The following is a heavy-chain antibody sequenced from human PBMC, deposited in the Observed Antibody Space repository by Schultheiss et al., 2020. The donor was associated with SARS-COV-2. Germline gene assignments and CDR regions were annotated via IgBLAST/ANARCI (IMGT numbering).Heavy chain of an antibody. CDR2: IWYDGSNK. Sequence: GESLNISCAASGFTFSSYGMHWVRQAPGKGLEWVAVIWYDGSNKYYADSVKGRFTISRDNSKNTLYLQMNTLRVEDTAVYFCARSGPGRAFDIWGQGTLVTVSS. J-gene: IGHJ3*02. V-gene: IGHV3-33*01. CDR3: ARSGPGRAFDI. D-gene: IGHD2-15*01. CDR1: GFTFSSYG.